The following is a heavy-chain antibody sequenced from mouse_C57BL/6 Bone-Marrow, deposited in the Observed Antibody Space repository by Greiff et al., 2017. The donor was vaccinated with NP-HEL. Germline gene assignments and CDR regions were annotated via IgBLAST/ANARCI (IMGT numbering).Heavy chain of an antibody. D-gene: IGHD6-5*01. Sequence: EVQLQESGPELVKPGATVKIPCKASGYTFTDYNMDWVKHSHGKSLEWIGDINPNNGGTIYNQKFKGKATLTVDKSSSTAYMELRSLTSEDTAVYYCARGAYDYYAMDYWGQGTSVTVSS. V-gene: IGHV1-18*01. CDR2: INPNNGGT. J-gene: IGHJ4*01. CDR1: GYTFTDYN. CDR3: ARGAYDYYAMDY.